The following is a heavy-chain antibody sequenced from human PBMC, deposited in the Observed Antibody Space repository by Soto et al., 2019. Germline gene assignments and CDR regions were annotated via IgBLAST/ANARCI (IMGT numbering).Heavy chain of an antibody. Sequence: SETLSLTCTVSGGSISSYYWGWIRQPPGKGLEWIGYIYYSGSTNYNPSLKSRVTISVDTSKNQFSLKLSSVTAADTAVYYCARVFWSGYSPYYFDYWGQGTLVTVSS. J-gene: IGHJ4*02. CDR2: IYYSGST. CDR1: GGSISSYY. CDR3: ARVFWSGYSPYYFDY. D-gene: IGHD3-3*01. V-gene: IGHV4-59*01.